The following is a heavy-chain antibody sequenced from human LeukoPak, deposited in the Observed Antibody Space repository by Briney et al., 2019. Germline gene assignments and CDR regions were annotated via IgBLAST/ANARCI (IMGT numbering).Heavy chain of an antibody. Sequence: GGSLRLSCAASGFTFSSYSMNWVRQAPGKGLEWVSYISSSSSTIYYADSVKGRFTISRDNAKNSLYLQMNGLRAEDTAVYYCARLPYGGNDNWFDPWGQGTLVTVSS. D-gene: IGHD4-23*01. V-gene: IGHV3-48*01. CDR2: ISSSSSTI. J-gene: IGHJ5*02. CDR3: ARLPYGGNDNWFDP. CDR1: GFTFSSYS.